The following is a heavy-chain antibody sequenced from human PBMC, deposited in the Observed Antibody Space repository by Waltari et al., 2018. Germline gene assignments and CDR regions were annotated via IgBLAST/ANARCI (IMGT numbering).Heavy chain of an antibody. V-gene: IGHV4-38-2*01. Sequence: QVQLQESGAGLVKPSETLSLTCAVSGYSISSGYYWGWIRQPPGKGLEWIGSSYHSGSTYYNPSLKSRVTRSVYTSKNQLSLKLSSVTAAYTAVYYCASRDPVLLVFDYWGQGTLVTVSS. CDR2: SYHSGST. CDR1: GYSISSGYY. D-gene: IGHD2-8*02. CDR3: ASRDPVLLVFDY. J-gene: IGHJ4*02.